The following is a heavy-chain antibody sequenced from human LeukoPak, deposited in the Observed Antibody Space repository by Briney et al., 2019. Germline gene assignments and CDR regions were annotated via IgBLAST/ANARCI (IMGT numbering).Heavy chain of an antibody. D-gene: IGHD6-13*01. V-gene: IGHV1-18*01. Sequence: ASVKVSCKASGYTFTSYDINWVRQATGQGLEWMGWISAYNGNTNYAQKLQGRVTMTTDTSTSTASMELRSLRSDDTAVYYCARAAAAGYYYYGMDVWGQGTTVTVSS. J-gene: IGHJ6*02. CDR1: GYTFTSYD. CDR3: ARAAAAGYYYYGMDV. CDR2: ISAYNGNT.